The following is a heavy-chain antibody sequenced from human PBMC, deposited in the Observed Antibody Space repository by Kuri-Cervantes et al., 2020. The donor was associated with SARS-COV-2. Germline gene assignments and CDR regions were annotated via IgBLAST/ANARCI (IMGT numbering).Heavy chain of an antibody. J-gene: IGHJ4*02. D-gene: IGHD4/OR15-4a*01. Sequence: GGSLRLSCKGSGYSFTSYWIGWVRQMPGKGLEWMGIIYPGDSDTRYSPSFQGQVTISADKSISTAYLQWSSLKASDTAVYYCARRGRKFPDYYFDHWGQGTLVTVSS. CDR3: ARRGRKFPDYYFDH. CDR2: IYPGDSDT. V-gene: IGHV5-51*01. CDR1: GYSFTSYW.